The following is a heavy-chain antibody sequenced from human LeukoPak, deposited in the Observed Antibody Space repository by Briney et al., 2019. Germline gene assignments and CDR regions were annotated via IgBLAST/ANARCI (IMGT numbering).Heavy chain of an antibody. J-gene: IGHJ6*03. CDR1: GGSFSGYY. V-gene: IGHV4-34*01. D-gene: IGHD3-3*01. CDR2: INHSGST. CDR3: ARGRSYYDFWSGYYQYYYYYYYMDV. Sequence: PSETLSLTCAVYGGSFSGYYWSWIRQPPGKGLEWIGEINHSGSTNYNPSLKSRVTISVDTSKNQFSLKLSSVTAADTAVYYCARGRSYYDFWSGYYQYYYYYYYMDVWGKGTTVTVSS.